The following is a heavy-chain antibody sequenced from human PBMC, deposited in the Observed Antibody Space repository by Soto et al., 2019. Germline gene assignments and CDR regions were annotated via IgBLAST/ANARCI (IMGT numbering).Heavy chain of an antibody. V-gene: IGHV3-20*04. CDR1: GFTFDDYG. J-gene: IGHJ3*02. CDR3: ARDSAYNWIEAFDM. D-gene: IGHD1-20*01. CDR2: INWNGGST. Sequence: GGSLRLSCAASGFTFDDYGISWVRQAPGKGLEWVSGINWNGGSTGYADSVKGRFTISRDNAKNSLYLQMNSLRAEDTALYYCARDSAYNWIEAFDMWGQGTMVT.